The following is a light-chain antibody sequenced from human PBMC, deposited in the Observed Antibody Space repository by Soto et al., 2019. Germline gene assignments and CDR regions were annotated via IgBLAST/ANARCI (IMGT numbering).Light chain of an antibody. J-gene: IGKJ4*01. V-gene: IGKV3-15*01. CDR2: GAF. CDR3: QQYKNWPPLT. CDR1: QSVSYN. Sequence: EIVMTQSPATLSVSPGETATLSCRASQSVSYNLAWYQQKPGQGPRLLIYGAFTRATGIPARFSGSGSGTEFTLTISSLQSEDFAVYYCQQYKNWPPLTFGXGT.